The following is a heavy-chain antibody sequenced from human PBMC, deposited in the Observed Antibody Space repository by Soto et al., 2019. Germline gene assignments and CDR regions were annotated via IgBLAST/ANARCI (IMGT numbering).Heavy chain of an antibody. CDR1: GFSIRDYW. Sequence: EEQLVKSGGGLVQPGGSLRLSCAASGFSIRDYWMTWVRQAPGKGLDWVANIKQDGSEKFYVDSLKGRFTISRDNAKNSVYLLMNCLRADDTAVYYCARGKDGRRAGTYYFDMDVWGKGTTVTLSS. J-gene: IGHJ6*03. CDR2: IKQDGSEK. CDR3: ARGKDGRRAGTYYFDMDV. D-gene: IGHD1-1*01. V-gene: IGHV3-7*01.